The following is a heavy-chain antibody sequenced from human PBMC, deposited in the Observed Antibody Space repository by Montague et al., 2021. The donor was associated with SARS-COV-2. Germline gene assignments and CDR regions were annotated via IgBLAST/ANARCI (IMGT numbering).Heavy chain of an antibody. CDR3: TQERGPGRTTWHYFDY. CDR1: GDRVSSNIAA. D-gene: IGHD1-14*01. Sequence: CAISGDRVSSNIAAWNWIRQSPSRGLEWLGRTYYRSKWYNDYAVSVRSRITISPDTSKNQFSLQLNSVTPEDTAVYYCTQERGPGRTTWHYFDYWGQGTLVTVPS. CDR2: TYYRSKWYN. J-gene: IGHJ4*02. V-gene: IGHV6-1*01.